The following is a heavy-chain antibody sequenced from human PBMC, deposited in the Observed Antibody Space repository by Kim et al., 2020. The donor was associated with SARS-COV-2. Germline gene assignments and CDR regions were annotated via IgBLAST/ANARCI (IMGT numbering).Heavy chain of an antibody. J-gene: IGHJ4*02. CDR1: GGSISSSSYY. CDR3: AGLLVVDIVATIDHTAMVYFDY. CDR2: IYYSGST. D-gene: IGHD5-12*01. V-gene: IGHV4-39*07. Sequence: SETLSLTCTVSGGSISSSSYYWGWIRQPPGKGLEWIGSIYYSGSTYYNPSLKSRVTISVDTSKNQFSLKLSSVTAADTAVYYCAGLLVVDIVATIDHTAMVYFDYWGQGTLVTVSS.